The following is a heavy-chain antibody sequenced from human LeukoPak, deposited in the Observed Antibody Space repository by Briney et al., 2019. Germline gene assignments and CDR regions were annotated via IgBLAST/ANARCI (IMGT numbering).Heavy chain of an antibody. CDR2: INHSAST. CDR3: ARWYSSSWYVWDAFDI. D-gene: IGHD6-13*01. CDR1: GGSFSGYY. J-gene: IGHJ3*02. Sequence: SETLSLTCAVYGGSFSGYYWSWIRQPPGKGLEWIGEINHSASTNYNPSLKSRVTISVDTSKNQFSLKLSSVTAADTAVYYCARWYSSSWYVWDAFDIWGQGTMVTVSS. V-gene: IGHV4-34*01.